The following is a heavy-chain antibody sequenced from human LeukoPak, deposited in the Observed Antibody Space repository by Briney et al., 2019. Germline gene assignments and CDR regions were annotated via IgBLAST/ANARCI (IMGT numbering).Heavy chain of an antibody. D-gene: IGHD5-24*01. Sequence: NTGGSLRLSCAASGFTFSSYSMNWVRQAPGKGLEWVSSISSSSSYIYYADSVKGRFTISRDNAKNSLYLQMNSLRAEDTAVYYCARGEMATILWGTTVDYWGQGTLVTVPS. J-gene: IGHJ4*02. CDR3: ARGEMATILWGTTVDY. CDR1: GFTFSSYS. V-gene: IGHV3-21*01. CDR2: ISSSSSYI.